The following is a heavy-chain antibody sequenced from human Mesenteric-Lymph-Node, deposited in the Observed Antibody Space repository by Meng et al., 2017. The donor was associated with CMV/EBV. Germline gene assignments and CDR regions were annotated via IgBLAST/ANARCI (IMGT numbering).Heavy chain of an antibody. CDR2: INTNTGNP. V-gene: IGHV7-4-1*02. CDR1: SYG. D-gene: IGHD3-9*01. CDR3: ARAAEELRYFDWLLYRVFDY. J-gene: IGHJ4*02. Sequence: SYGMNWVRQAPGQGLEWMGWINTNTGNPTYAQGFTGRFVFSLDTSVSTAYLQISSLKAEDTAVYYCARAAEELRYFDWLLYRVFDYWGQGTLVTVSS.